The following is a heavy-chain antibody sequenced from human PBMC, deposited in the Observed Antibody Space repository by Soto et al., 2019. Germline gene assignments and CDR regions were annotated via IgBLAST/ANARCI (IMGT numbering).Heavy chain of an antibody. CDR1: GGTFSDFT. CDR3: ANRYVNGTFDYFEN. V-gene: IGHV1-69*08. CDR2: IIPVLGAS. Sequence: QVQLVQSGAEVKKPGSSVKVSCKASGGTFSDFTISWVRQAPGQGLEWMGRIIPVLGASNYARKFQDRVTITADKATRTAYMELSSLRSEDTAVYFCANRYVNGTFDYFENCGQGTQVTVSS. J-gene: IGHJ4*02. D-gene: IGHD1-7*01.